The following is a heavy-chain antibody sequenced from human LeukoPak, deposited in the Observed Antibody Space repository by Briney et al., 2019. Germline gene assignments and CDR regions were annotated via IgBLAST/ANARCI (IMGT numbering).Heavy chain of an antibody. CDR3: ARGRGDYVWGSYRPKTYFDY. CDR2: INHSGST. CDR1: GGSFSGYY. J-gene: IGHJ4*02. D-gene: IGHD3-16*02. Sequence: SETLSLTCAVYGGSFSGYYWSWIRQPPGKGLEWIGEINHSGSTNYNPSPKSRVTISVDTSKNQFSLKLSSVTAADTAVYYCARGRGDYVWGSYRPKTYFDYWGQGTLVTVSS. V-gene: IGHV4-34*01.